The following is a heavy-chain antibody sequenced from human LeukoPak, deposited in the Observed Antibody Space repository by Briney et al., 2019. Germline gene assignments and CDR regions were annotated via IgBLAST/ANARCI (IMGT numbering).Heavy chain of an antibody. CDR2: IYYSGST. J-gene: IGHJ5*02. CDR1: GGSISSYY. Sequence: SETLSLTCTVSGGSISSYYWSWIRQPPGKGLEWIGYIYYSGSTNYNPSLKSRVTISVDTSKNQFPLKLSSVTAADTAVYYCARRVKANYYGSGSYELVNWFDPWGQGTLVTASS. V-gene: IGHV4-59*08. CDR3: ARRVKANYYGSGSYELVNWFDP. D-gene: IGHD3-10*01.